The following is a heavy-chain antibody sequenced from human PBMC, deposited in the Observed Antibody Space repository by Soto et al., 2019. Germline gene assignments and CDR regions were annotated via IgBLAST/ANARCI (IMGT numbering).Heavy chain of an antibody. CDR1: GFTFDDFA. J-gene: IGHJ4*02. D-gene: IGHD5-18*01. Sequence: EVQLVESGGGLVQPGRSLRLSCAASGFTFDDFAMHWVRQAPGKGLEWVSGISWNSGSIGYADSVKGRFTISRENRQNSLVLQKDRPGGGGTGLFYCSKGQGLQCHGYGGVFDYWGQGTLVTVSS. V-gene: IGHV3-9*01. CDR2: ISWNSGSI. CDR3: SKGQGLQCHGYGGVFDY.